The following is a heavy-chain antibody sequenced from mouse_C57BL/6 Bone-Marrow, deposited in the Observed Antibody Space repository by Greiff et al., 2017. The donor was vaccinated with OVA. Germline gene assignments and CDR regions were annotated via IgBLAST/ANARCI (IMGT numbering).Heavy chain of an antibody. D-gene: IGHD1-1*01. CDR3: VRQGYGSSWGYAMDY. CDR1: GFSFNTYA. J-gene: IGHJ4*01. V-gene: IGHV10-1*01. CDR2: IRSKSNNYAT. Sequence: EVQLQESGGGLVQPKGSLKLSCAASGFSFNTYAMNWVRQAPGKGLEWVARIRSKSNNYATYYADSVKDRFTISRDDSESMLYLQMNNLKTEDTAMYYCVRQGYGSSWGYAMDYWGQGTSVTVSS.